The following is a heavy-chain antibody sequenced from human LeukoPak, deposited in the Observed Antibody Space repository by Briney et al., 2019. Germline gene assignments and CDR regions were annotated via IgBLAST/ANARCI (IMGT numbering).Heavy chain of an antibody. D-gene: IGHD4-23*01. J-gene: IGHJ6*03. CDR2: INPNSGGT. V-gene: IGHV1-2*02. CDR3: ARDRIRWLGDYYYMDV. Sequence: ASVKVSCKASGYTFTGYYMHWVRQAPGQGFEWMGWINPNSGGTNYAQKFQGRVTMTRDTSISTAYMELSRLRSDDTAVYYCARDRIRWLGDYYYMDVWGKGTTVTVSS. CDR1: GYTFTGYY.